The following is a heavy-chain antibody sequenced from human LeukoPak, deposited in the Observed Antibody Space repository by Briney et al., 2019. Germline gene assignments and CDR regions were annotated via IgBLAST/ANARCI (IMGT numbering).Heavy chain of an antibody. J-gene: IGHJ3*02. Sequence: SETLSLTCTVSGYSISSGYYWGWIRQPPGKGLEWIGSIYHSGSTYYNPSLKSRVTISVDTSKNQFSLKLSSVTAADTAVYYCARSRRRATYCGGDCYVEDIWGQGTMVTVSS. V-gene: IGHV4-38-2*02. D-gene: IGHD2-21*01. CDR1: GYSISSGYY. CDR3: ARSRRRATYCGGDCYVEDI. CDR2: IYHSGST.